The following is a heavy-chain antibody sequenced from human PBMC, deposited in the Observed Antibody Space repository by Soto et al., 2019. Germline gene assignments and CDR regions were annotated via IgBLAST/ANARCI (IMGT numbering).Heavy chain of an antibody. V-gene: IGHV3-33*01. Sequence: QVQLVKSGGGVVQPGRSLRLSCAASGFTFSSYGMHWVRQAPGKGLEWVAVIWYDGSNKYYADSVKGRFTISRDNSKNTLYLQMNSLGAEDTAVYYCARVQWVRPPRGAFDIWGQGTMVTVSS. CDR3: ARVQWVRPPRGAFDI. CDR1: GFTFSSYG. J-gene: IGHJ3*02. D-gene: IGHD3-10*01. CDR2: IWYDGSNK.